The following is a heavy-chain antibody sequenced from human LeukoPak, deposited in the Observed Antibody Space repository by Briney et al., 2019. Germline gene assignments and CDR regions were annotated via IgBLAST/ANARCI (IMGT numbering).Heavy chain of an antibody. CDR3: ARDPDYGDYALLY. Sequence: GGPLSPSCEAPGLTSRSYALTWARKAQAKGLEGVEVISYDGSNKYYADSVKGRFTISRDNSKNTLYLQMNSLRAEDTAVYYCARDPDYGDYALLYWGQGTLVTVSS. J-gene: IGHJ4*02. CDR2: ISYDGSNK. D-gene: IGHD4-17*01. V-gene: IGHV3-30-3*01. CDR1: GLTSRSYA.